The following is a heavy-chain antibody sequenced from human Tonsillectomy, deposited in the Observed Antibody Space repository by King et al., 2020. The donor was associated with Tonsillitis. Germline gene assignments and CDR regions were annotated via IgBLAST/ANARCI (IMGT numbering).Heavy chain of an antibody. V-gene: IGHV1-2*02. CDR2: INAKSGGT. CDR3: ARDPSRGAATADDAFDI. J-gene: IGHJ3*02. Sequence: QLVQSGAEVKKPGASVKVSCKASGYTLTDYYMHWVRQAPGQGLEWMGWINAKSGGTNYAQKFQGRGTMTRDTPISTAYMELSRVRSDDTAVYYCARDPSRGAATADDAFDIWGQGTMVTVS. CDR1: GYTLTDYY. D-gene: IGHD6-13*01.